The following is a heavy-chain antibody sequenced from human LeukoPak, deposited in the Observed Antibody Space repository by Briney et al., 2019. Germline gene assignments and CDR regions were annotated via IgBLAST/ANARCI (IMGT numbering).Heavy chain of an antibody. V-gene: IGHV3-7*01. Sequence: GGSLRLSCAASGFTFSNYWMSWVRQAPGKGLDWVANINQDGSEKYYMHSVKGRFTISRDNAKNSLYLQMNSLRTEDTAMYYCARGPTRANSSDYWGQGTLVTVSS. J-gene: IGHJ4*02. CDR3: ARGPTRANSSDY. CDR2: INQDGSEK. CDR1: GFTFSNYW. D-gene: IGHD2/OR15-2a*01.